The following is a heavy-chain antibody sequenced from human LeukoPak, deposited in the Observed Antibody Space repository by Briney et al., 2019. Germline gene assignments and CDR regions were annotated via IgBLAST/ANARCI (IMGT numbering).Heavy chain of an antibody. CDR3: AKAGGGTYAEDYFDY. CDR2: ISGSGGST. CDR1: GFTFSTYA. J-gene: IGHJ4*02. Sequence: GGSLRLSCAASGFTFSTYAMTWVRQAPEEVLEWVSAISGSGGSTYYADSVKGRFTISRDNSKNTLYLQMNSLRAEDTAVYYCAKAGGGTYAEDYFDYWGQGTLVTVSS. D-gene: IGHD1-26*01. V-gene: IGHV3-23*01.